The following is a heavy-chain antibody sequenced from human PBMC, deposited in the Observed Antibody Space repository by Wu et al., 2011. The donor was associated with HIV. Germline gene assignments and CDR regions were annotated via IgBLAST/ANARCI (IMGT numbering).Heavy chain of an antibody. CDR2: IIPIFGTA. J-gene: IGHJ4*02. CDR1: GGTFSSYA. CDR3: ARTMTTVTPPDY. V-gene: IGHV1-69*05. Sequence: QVQLVQSGAEVKKPGSSVKVSCKASGGTFSSYAISWVRQAPGQGLEWMGGIIPIFGTANYAQNLQGRVTVTTDTSTSTVYMEVRSLRSDDTAVYYCARTMTTVTPPDYWGQGTLVTVSS. D-gene: IGHD4-11*01.